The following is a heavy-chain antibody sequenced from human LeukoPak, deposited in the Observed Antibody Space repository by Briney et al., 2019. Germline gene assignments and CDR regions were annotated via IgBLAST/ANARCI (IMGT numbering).Heavy chain of an antibody. Sequence: PGGSLRLSCAASGFTFSSYEMNWVRQAPGKGLEWISYISSQSSSIHYADSVKGRFTISRDNSKNTLYLQMNSLRAEDTAVYYCASSGIAAAGTFDYWGQGTLVTVSS. D-gene: IGHD6-13*01. CDR3: ASSGIAAAGTFDY. CDR2: ISSQSSSI. CDR1: GFTFSSYE. V-gene: IGHV3-48*01. J-gene: IGHJ4*02.